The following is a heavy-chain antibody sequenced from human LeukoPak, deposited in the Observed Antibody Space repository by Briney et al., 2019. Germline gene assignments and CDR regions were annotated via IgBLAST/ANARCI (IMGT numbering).Heavy chain of an antibody. CDR1: GFTFSSYS. Sequence: GGSLRLSCAASGFTFSSYSMSWVRQAPGKGLEWVSSISSSSSHIYYADSVKGRFTISRDNAKNSLYLQMNSLRAEDTAVYYCARAYCSSISCYYYFDYWGQGTLVTVSS. V-gene: IGHV3-21*01. D-gene: IGHD2-2*01. CDR2: ISSSSSHI. CDR3: ARAYCSSISCYYYFDY. J-gene: IGHJ4*02.